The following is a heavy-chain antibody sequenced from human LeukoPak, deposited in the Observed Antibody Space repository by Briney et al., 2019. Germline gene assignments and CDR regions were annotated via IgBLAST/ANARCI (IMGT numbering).Heavy chain of an antibody. CDR2: TSGSGGTT. J-gene: IGHJ4*02. Sequence: GGSLRLSCAASGFTFSNSAMNWVREAPGEGLEWVSATSGSGGTTYYANSVKGRFTISRDNSKNTLYLQMNSLRAEDTAVYYCAKGPRAAMRNFDSWGQGTLVTVSS. CDR3: AKGPRAAMRNFDS. V-gene: IGHV3-23*01. D-gene: IGHD6-25*01. CDR1: GFTFSNSA.